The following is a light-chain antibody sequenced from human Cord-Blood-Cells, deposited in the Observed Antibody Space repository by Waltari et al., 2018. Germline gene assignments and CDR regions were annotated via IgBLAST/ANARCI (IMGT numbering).Light chain of an antibody. Sequence: DIVMTQSPDSLAVSLGERATINCKSSQSVLYSSNNKNYLAWYQQKPGQPPKRLIYWASTRESGVPDRSSGSGSGTDFTLTISSLQAEDVAVYYCQQYYSTPYTFGQGTKLEIK. CDR3: QQYYSTPYT. J-gene: IGKJ2*01. CDR1: QSVLYSSNNKNY. V-gene: IGKV4-1*01. CDR2: WAS.